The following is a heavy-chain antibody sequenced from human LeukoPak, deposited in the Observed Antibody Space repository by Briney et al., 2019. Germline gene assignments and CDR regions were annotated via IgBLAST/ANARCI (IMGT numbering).Heavy chain of an antibody. D-gene: IGHD3-10*01. Sequence: QPGGSLRLSCAASGFTFSSYGMHWVRQAPGKGLEWVAFIRYDGSNKYYADSVKGRFTISRDNAKNSLYLQMNSLRAEDTAVYYCARDRPGFGRDYYYYMDVWGKGTTVTVSS. V-gene: IGHV3-30*02. CDR1: GFTFSSYG. J-gene: IGHJ6*03. CDR2: IRYDGSNK. CDR3: ARDRPGFGRDYYYYMDV.